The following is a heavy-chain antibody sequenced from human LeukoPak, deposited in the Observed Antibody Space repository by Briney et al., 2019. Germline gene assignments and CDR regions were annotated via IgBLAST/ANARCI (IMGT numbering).Heavy chain of an antibody. D-gene: IGHD3-3*01. V-gene: IGHV1-8*01. CDR1: GYAFTTYD. J-gene: IGHJ5*02. Sequence: GASVEVSCKASGYAFTTYDITWVRQAPGQRLEWMGWMTPNSGDTAYAEIFEDRVTMTSDTSINTAYLELRSLTFEGTAVYYCTRGALEGDFFDPWGQGTPVTVSS. CDR3: TRGALEGDFFDP. CDR2: MTPNSGDT.